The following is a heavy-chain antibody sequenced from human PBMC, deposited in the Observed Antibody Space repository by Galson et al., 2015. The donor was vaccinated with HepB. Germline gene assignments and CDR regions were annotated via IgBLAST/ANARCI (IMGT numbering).Heavy chain of an antibody. CDR1: GYTFTGYY. Sequence: SVKVSCKASGYTFTGYYMHWVRQAPGQGLEWMGRINPNSGGTNYAQKFQGRVTMTRDTSISTAYMELSRLRSDDTAVYYCTIIAVAGPFDICGQGTIVTVAS. V-gene: IGHV1-2*06. D-gene: IGHD6-19*01. J-gene: IGHJ3*02. CDR3: TIIAVAGPFDI. CDR2: INPNSGGT.